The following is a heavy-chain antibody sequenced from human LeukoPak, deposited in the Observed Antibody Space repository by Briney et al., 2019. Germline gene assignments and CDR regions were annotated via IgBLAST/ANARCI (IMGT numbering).Heavy chain of an antibody. J-gene: IGHJ3*02. CDR3: AKSSRWELLNDAFDI. D-gene: IGHD1-26*01. CDR1: GFTFSSYG. CDR2: IWYDRSNK. Sequence: GGSLRLSCAASGFTFSSYGMHWVRQAPGKGLEWVAVIWYDRSNKYYADSVKGRFTISRDNSKNTLYLQMNSLRAEDTAVYYCAKSSRWELLNDAFDIWGQGTMVTVSS. V-gene: IGHV3-33*06.